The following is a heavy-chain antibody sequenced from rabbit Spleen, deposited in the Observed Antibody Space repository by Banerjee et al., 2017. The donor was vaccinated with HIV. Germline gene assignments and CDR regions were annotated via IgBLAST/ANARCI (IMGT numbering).Heavy chain of an antibody. CDR2: TEPIFATS. D-gene: IGHD7-1*01. Sequence: QSLEESGGDLVKPGASLTLTCTASGFSFSSRYYMTWVRQAPGKGLEWIGLTEPIFATSYYATWVNGRFTISRHNAQNTLYLQLNSLIVADTATYFCVRDQAGYAGYGPWYFNLWGQGTLVTVS. J-gene: IGHJ4*01. CDR1: GFSFSSRYY. CDR3: VRDQAGYAGYGPWYFNL. V-gene: IGHV1S40*01.